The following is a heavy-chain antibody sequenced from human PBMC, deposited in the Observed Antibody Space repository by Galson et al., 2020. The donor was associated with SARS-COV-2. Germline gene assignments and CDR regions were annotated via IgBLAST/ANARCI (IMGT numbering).Heavy chain of an antibody. J-gene: IGHJ4*02. D-gene: IGHD6-19*01. CDR2: IYYSGST. Sequence: SETLSLTCTVSGGSISSSSYYWGWIRQPLGKGLEWIGSIYYSGSTYYNPSLKSRVTISVDTSKNQFSLKLSSVTAADTAVYYCARSHNPNTVAGTLVYYFDYWGQGTLVTVSS. V-gene: IGHV4-39*07. CDR1: GGSISSSSYY. CDR3: ARSHNPNTVAGTLVYYFDY.